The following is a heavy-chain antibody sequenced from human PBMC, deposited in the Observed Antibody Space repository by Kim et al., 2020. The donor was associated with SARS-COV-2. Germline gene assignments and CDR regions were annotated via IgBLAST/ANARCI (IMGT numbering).Heavy chain of an antibody. J-gene: IGHJ6*02. Sequence: GGSLRLSCAASGFTFSDYGIHWVRQAPGKGLEWVAVISYDGSNKYYADSVKGRFTVSRDNSKDTLYLQMTSLRTEDTAVYYCAKENSYSASRRYYQYGMDVWGQGTTVTVSS. CDR2: ISYDGSNK. CDR1: GFTFSDYG. D-gene: IGHD6-13*01. CDR3: AKENSYSASRRYYQYGMDV. V-gene: IGHV3-30*18.